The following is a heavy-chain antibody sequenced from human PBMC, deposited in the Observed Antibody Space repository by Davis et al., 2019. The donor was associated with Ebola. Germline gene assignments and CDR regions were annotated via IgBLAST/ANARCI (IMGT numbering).Heavy chain of an antibody. CDR1: GFTFSGSA. J-gene: IGHJ4*02. CDR3: AKGQSSSSWYTFDY. D-gene: IGHD6-13*01. Sequence: GESLKISCAASGFTFSGSAMHWVRQASGKGLEWVGRIRSKANSYATAYAASVKGRFTISRDDSKNTAYLQMNSLRAEDTALYYCAKGQSSSSWYTFDYWGQGTLVTVSS. CDR2: IRSKANSYAT. V-gene: IGHV3-73*01.